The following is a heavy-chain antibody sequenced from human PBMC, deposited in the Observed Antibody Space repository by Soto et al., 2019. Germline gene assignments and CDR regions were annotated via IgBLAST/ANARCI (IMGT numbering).Heavy chain of an antibody. Sequence: PGPSLRQSFAAFGSTFSNPAMHRVRQVPGKGLELVAVISDDGRNKYYADSVKGRSTISRDNSKSTLYLQMNSLRAEDTAVYYCARDSCGGYYVSNGYYTEFDTWGQGALLSISA. CDR1: GSTFSNPA. D-gene: IGHD3-22*01. CDR3: ARDSCGGYYVSNGYYTEFDT. CDR2: ISDDGRNK. J-gene: IGHJ5*01. V-gene: IGHV3-30-3*01.